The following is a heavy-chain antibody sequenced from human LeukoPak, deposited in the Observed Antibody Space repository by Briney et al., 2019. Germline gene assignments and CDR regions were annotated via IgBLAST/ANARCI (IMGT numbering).Heavy chain of an antibody. CDR1: GYTFTTYW. D-gene: IGHD4-17*01. CDR3: ARQTTVTNPFDY. CDR2: IYPGDSDT. V-gene: IGHV5-51*01. J-gene: IGHJ4*02. Sequence: GESLKISCKGSGYTFTTYWIGWVRQMPGKGLEWMGIIYPGDSDTRYSPSFQGQVTISADKSISTAYLQWSSLKASDTAIYYRARQTTVTNPFDYWGQGTLVTVSS.